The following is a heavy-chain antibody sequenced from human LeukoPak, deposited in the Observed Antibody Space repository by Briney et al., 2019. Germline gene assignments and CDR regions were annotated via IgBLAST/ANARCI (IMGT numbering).Heavy chain of an antibody. V-gene: IGHV1-18*01. D-gene: IGHD3-10*01. CDR2: ISGFDSNS. Sequence: ASVKVSCKASGYTFSTYGISWVRQAPGQGLEWMGWISGFDSNSKLAQTLQGRVTLTTDTSTSTAYMELRSLTSDDTAVYYCARDNPYNPGVHYNPFDLWGQGTLVTVSS. CDR1: GYTFSTYG. J-gene: IGHJ4*02. CDR3: ARDNPYNPGVHYNPFDL.